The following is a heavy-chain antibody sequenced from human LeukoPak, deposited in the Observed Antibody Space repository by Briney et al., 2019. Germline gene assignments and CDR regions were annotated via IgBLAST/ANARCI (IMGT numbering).Heavy chain of an antibody. CDR3: VRGAGWVFDL. J-gene: IGHJ4*02. D-gene: IGHD1-14*01. V-gene: IGHV3-7*01. Sequence: GGALRLSCAPSVYTLSSYGMHCVRHAPDKGVEWLANVKQEGSEQYYLGSVKSRYIISRDNAKNSLYLQMNSVRAEYKGLCYGVRGAGWVFDLWGQGTLVSVSS. CDR2: VKQEGSEQ. CDR1: VYTLSSYG.